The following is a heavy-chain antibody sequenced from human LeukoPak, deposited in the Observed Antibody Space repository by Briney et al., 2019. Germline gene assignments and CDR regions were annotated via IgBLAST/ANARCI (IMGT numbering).Heavy chain of an antibody. D-gene: IGHD3-22*01. CDR2: INPNSGGT. CDR3: ARDGTYYYDSSGYYEDGDLDY. V-gene: IGHV1-2*02. CDR1: GYTFTGYY. J-gene: IGHJ4*02. Sequence: ASVKVSCKASGYTFTGYYMHWVRQAPGQGLEWMGWINPNSGGTNYVQKFQGRVTMTRDTSISTAYMELSRLRSDDTAVYYCARDGTYYYDSSGYYEDGDLDYWGQGTLVTVSS.